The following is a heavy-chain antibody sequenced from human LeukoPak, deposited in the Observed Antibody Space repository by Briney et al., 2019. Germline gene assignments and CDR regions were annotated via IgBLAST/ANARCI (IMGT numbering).Heavy chain of an antibody. CDR1: GGSISSYY. CDR2: IYTSGST. CDR3: AREDWVGYSYGYSSEIFDY. D-gene: IGHD5-18*01. J-gene: IGHJ4*02. Sequence: KPSETLSLTCTVSGGSISSYYWSWIRQPAGKGLEWIGRIYTSGSTNYNPSLKSRVTMSVDTSKNQFSLKLSSVTAADTAVYYCAREDWVGYSYGYSSEIFDYWGQGTLVTVSS. V-gene: IGHV4-4*07.